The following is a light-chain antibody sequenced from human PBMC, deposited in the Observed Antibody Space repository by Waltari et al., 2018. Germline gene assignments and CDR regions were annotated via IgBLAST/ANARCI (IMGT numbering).Light chain of an antibody. Sequence: IQMTQAPSTLSASVGDRVTFTCRASQSISPWLSWYPQQPGKAPKLLIYKTSNLQPGVPSRFSGSESGTEFTLTISILQPDDFSIYYCQQYSTFPWTFGQGTKVEIK. J-gene: IGKJ1*01. CDR2: KTS. CDR1: QSISPW. CDR3: QQYSTFPWT. V-gene: IGKV1-5*03.